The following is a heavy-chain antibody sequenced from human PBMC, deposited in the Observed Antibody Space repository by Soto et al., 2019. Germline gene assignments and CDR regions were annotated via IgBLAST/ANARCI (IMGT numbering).Heavy chain of an antibody. V-gene: IGHV4-30-4*01. CDR1: GRSISSGVYY. J-gene: IGHJ5*02. CDR2: IYYSGST. Sequence: TQSLTCTFSGRSISSGVYYWSWTRQPPGKGLEWIGYIYYSGSTHYTPSLKSRVTISVDTSKNQFSLKLSSVTAADTAVYYCARAVTSGNWFDPWGQGTLVTVSS. CDR3: ARAVTSGNWFDP.